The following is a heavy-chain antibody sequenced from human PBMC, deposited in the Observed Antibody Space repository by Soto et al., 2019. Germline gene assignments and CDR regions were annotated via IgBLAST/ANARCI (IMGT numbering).Heavy chain of an antibody. CDR3: ARDRGDSSGWFRFFQQ. Sequence: TSETLSLTCTVSGASISSGGYYWSWIRQHPGKGLEWIGYIYYSGSTYYNPSLKSRVTISVDTSKNQISLRLVSVTAADTAVYYCARDRGDSSGWFRFFQQWGQGTQVTVSS. CDR1: GASISSGGYY. D-gene: IGHD6-19*01. CDR2: IYYSGST. V-gene: IGHV4-31*03. J-gene: IGHJ1*01.